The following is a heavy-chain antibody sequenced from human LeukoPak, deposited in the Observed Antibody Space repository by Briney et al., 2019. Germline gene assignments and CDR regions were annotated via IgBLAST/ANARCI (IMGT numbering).Heavy chain of an antibody. D-gene: IGHD3-10*01. CDR3: ARDFRYYYGSGSYLD. J-gene: IGHJ4*02. Sequence: GGSPRLSCGASGFTVSSNYMSWVRQAPGKGLEWVSVIYSGGSTYYADSVKGRFTISRHNSKNTLYLQMNSLTAEDTAVYYCARDFRYYYGSGSYLDWGQGTLVTVSS. CDR2: IYSGGST. CDR1: GFTVSSNY. V-gene: IGHV3-53*04.